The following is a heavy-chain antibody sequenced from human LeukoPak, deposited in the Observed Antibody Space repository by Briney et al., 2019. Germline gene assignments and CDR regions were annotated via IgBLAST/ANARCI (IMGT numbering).Heavy chain of an antibody. CDR1: GYSISNGYY. CDR2: IYYSGST. Sequence: SSETLSLTCTVSGYSISNGYYWGWVRQPPGKGLEWIGYIYYSGSTNYNPSLKSRVTISVHTSKNQFSLKLSSVTAADTAVYYCARVFPLAVNDGFDIWGQGTKVTVSS. V-gene: IGHV4-38-2*02. CDR3: ARVFPLAVNDGFDI. D-gene: IGHD2-21*01. J-gene: IGHJ3*02.